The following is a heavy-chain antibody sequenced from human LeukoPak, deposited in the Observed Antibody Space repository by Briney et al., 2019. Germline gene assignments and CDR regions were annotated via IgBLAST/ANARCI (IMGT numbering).Heavy chain of an antibody. Sequence: ASVKVSCNASAYTSTSYYMQCERHPAGHGREWMGIINPSGGSTSYAQNFQGRVSMARDMSTRTHYMELSRLRSEDTAVYCCARVEPGIAVAGTGNCLDPWGQRTPVSLPS. D-gene: IGHD6-19*01. CDR2: INPSGGST. V-gene: IGHV1-46*01. CDR3: ARVEPGIAVAGTGNCLDP. J-gene: IGHJ5*02. CDR1: AYTSTSYY.